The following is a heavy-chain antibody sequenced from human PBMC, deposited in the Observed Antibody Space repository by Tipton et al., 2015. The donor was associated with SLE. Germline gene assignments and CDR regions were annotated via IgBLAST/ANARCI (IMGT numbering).Heavy chain of an antibody. D-gene: IGHD3-3*01. J-gene: IGHJ3*02. CDR1: GYSISSGYY. CDR3: ARLYDFWSGEVDAFDI. V-gene: IGHV4-38-2*01. CDR2: IYYSGST. Sequence: LRLSCAVSGYSISSGYYWGWIRQPPGKGLEWIGSIYYSGSTYYNPSLKSRVTISVDTSKNQFSLKLSSVTAADTAVYYCARLYDFWSGEVDAFDIWGQGTMVTVSS.